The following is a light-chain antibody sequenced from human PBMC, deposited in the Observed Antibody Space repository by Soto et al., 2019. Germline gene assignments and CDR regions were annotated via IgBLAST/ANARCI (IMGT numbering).Light chain of an antibody. J-gene: IGKJ5*01. CDR1: QSFGSN. CDR3: QQYNNWPPSIT. CDR2: GAS. Sequence: EIVMTQSPATLSVSPGERATLSCRANQSFGSNLAWYQQKPGQAPRLLIYGASTRATGIPARFSGSGSGTEFNLTISSLQSEDFAVYYCQQYNNWPPSITFGQGTRLEIK. V-gene: IGKV3-15*01.